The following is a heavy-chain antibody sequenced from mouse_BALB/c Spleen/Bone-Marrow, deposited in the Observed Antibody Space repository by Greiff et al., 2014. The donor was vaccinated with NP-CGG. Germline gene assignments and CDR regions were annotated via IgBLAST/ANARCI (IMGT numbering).Heavy chain of an antibody. V-gene: IGHV5-6-3*01. CDR1: GFTFSSYG. J-gene: IGHJ1*01. Sequence: VQLQQPGGGLVQPGGSLKLSCVASGFTFSSYGMSWVRQTPDKRLELVATINNNGGSTYYPDSVKGQFTISGDNAKNTLYLQMSSLKSEDTAMYYCARVYGWYFDVWGAGTTVTVSS. CDR3: ARVYGWYFDV. CDR2: INNNGGST. D-gene: IGHD1-1*01.